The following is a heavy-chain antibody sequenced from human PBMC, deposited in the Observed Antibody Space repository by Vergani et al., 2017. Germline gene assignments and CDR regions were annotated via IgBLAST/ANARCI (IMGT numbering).Heavy chain of an antibody. Sequence: QVQLVESGGGVVQPGGSLRFSCAASGFTFNSYGMHWVRQAPGKGPEWVASIRSDESRRYYGDSMEGPFTISRDNSKNTLYLQMKSLRPEDTAVYYCAKEGGGYCRGGTCYPEYWGQGTLVIVSS. CDR3: AKEGGGYCRGGTCYPEY. V-gene: IGHV3-30*02. J-gene: IGHJ4*02. CDR1: GFTFNSYG. CDR2: IRSDESRR. D-gene: IGHD2-15*01.